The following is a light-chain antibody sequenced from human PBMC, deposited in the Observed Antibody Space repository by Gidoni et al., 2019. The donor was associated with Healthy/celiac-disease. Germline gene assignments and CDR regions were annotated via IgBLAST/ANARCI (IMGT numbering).Light chain of an antibody. J-gene: IGKJ5*01. CDR2: GAS. CDR1: QSVSSSY. V-gene: IGKV3-20*01. CDR3: QQYGSSLPIT. Sequence: EIVLTQSPGPLSLSPGERATLSCRASQSVSSSYLAWYQQKPGQAPRLLIYGASSRATGIPDRFSGSGSGTDFTLTISRLEPEDFAVYYCQQYGSSLPITFGQGTRLEIK.